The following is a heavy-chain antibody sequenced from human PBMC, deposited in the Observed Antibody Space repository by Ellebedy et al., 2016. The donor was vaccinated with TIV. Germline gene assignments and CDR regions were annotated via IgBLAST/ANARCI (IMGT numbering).Heavy chain of an antibody. J-gene: IGHJ4*02. CDR1: GYRFTTYW. V-gene: IGHV5-51*01. Sequence: GESLKISCEGSGYRFTTYWIGWVRQMPGRGLEWMGITYPADSDTKYSPSFEGQVTISADKSINTAYLQWSSLKASDTAMYYCVRSTSSRFYSAFDYWGQGTLVTVSS. D-gene: IGHD3-22*01. CDR2: TYPADSDT. CDR3: VRSTSSRFYSAFDY.